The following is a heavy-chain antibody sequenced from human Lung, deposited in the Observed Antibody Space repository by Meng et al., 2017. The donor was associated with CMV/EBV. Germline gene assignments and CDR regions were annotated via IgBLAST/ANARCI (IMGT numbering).Heavy chain of an antibody. CDR2: INSDGSST. J-gene: IGHJ6*02. CDR3: ARVHRQYYYDGMDV. Sequence: GGPLRLSCAASGFTFSSYWMHWVRQAPGKGLVWVSRINSDGSSTSYADSVKGRFTISRDNAKNTVYLQMNSLRAEDTAVYNCARVHRQYYYDGMDVWGQGHXVTV. CDR1: GFTFSSYW. V-gene: IGHV3-74*01.